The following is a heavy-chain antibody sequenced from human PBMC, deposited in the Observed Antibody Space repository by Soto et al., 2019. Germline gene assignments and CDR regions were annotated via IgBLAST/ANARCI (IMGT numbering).Heavy chain of an antibody. CDR1: GAPITTTKW. D-gene: IGHD3-16*01. CDR2: LSRGDER. J-gene: IGHJ6*02. CDR3: ATQTISYTWGV. Sequence: QVQLQESGPGLVKPSETLSLTCTVSGAPITTTKWWAWVRLPPGKGLEWIGELSRGDERSSNPSLEGRFTISLAKSTTHFSLKLTSVTAADTAIYYGATQTISYTWGVWGRGTAVTVSS. V-gene: IGHV4-4*02.